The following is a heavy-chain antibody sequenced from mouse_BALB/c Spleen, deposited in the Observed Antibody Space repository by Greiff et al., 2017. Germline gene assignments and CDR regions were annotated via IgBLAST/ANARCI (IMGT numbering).Heavy chain of an antibody. Sequence: EVQLQESGGGLVKPGGSLKLSCAASGFTFSDYYMYWVRQTPEKRLEWVATISDGGSYTYYPDSVKGRFTISRDNAKNNLYLQMSSLKSEDTAMYYCARGRYGNYYAMDYWGQGTSVTVSS. J-gene: IGHJ4*01. V-gene: IGHV5-4*02. CDR1: GFTFSDYY. CDR2: ISDGGSYT. CDR3: ARGRYGNYYAMDY. D-gene: IGHD2-10*02.